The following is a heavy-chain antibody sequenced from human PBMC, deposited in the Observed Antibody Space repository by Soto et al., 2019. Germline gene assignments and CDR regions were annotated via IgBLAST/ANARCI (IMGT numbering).Heavy chain of an antibody. Sequence: QVQLVQSGAEVKKPGASVKVSCKASGYTFTSYGISWVRQAPGQWLEWMGWISAYNGNTNYAQKLQGRVTMTTDTSTSTAYRELRSLRSDDTAVYYCARVAAAGPLEGAFDIWGQGTMVTVSS. V-gene: IGHV1-18*04. CDR3: ARVAAAGPLEGAFDI. CDR1: GYTFTSYG. J-gene: IGHJ3*02. D-gene: IGHD6-13*01. CDR2: ISAYNGNT.